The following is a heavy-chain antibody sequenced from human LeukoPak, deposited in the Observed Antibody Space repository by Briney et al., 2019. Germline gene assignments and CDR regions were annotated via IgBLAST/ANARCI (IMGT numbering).Heavy chain of an antibody. CDR2: IYHSGST. CDR1: GGSFSGYY. D-gene: IGHD2-15*01. Sequence: SETLSLTCAVYGGSFSGYYWSWIRQPPGKGLEWIGEIYHSGSTNYNPSLKSRVTISVDKSKNQSSLKLSSVTAADTAVYYCARCQGGSCQYDVFDIWGQGTMVTVSS. J-gene: IGHJ3*02. CDR3: ARCQGGSCQYDVFDI. V-gene: IGHV4-34*01.